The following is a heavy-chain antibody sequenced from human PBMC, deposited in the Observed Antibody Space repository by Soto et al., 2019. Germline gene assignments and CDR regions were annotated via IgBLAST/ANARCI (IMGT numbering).Heavy chain of an antibody. D-gene: IGHD2-2*01. CDR2: INAGNGNT. V-gene: IGHV1-3*01. J-gene: IGHJ6*02. CDR3: ARLDPSDCSSTSCYAYYYYGMDV. Sequence: ASVKVSCKASGYTFTSYAMHWVRQAPGQRLEWMGWINAGNGNTKYSQKFQGRVTITRDTSANTAYMELSSLRSEDTAVYYCARLDPSDCSSTSCYAYYYYGMDVWGQGTTVTVSS. CDR1: GYTFTSYA.